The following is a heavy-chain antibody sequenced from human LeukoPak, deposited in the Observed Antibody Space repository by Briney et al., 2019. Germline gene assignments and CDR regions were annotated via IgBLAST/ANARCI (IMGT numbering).Heavy chain of an antibody. CDR3: ARGSSGAAGDYYYYYYYGMDV. CDR2: IITRTESYDI. J-gene: IGHJ6*02. D-gene: IGHD6-13*01. V-gene: IGHV3-73*01. CDR1: GFPFSDFD. Sequence: QPGGSLKLSCVASGFPFSDFDVHWVRQASGEGLEWVGRIITRTESYDIAYAASVKGRFTISRDNAKNSLYLQMNSLRAEDTAVYYCARGSSGAAGDYYYYYYYGMDVWGQGTTVTVSS.